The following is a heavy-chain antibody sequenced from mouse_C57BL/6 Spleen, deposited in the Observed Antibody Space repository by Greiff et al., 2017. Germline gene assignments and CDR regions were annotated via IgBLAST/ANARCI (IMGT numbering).Heavy chain of an antibody. Sequence: QVQLQQPGAELVKPGASVKMSCKASGYTFTSYWITWVKQRPGQGLEWIGDIYPGSGSTNYNEKFKSKATLTVDTSSNTAYMQLSSLTSEDSAVDCCARSDVDGYYPFAYWGQGTLVTVSA. J-gene: IGHJ3*01. CDR1: GYTFTSYW. D-gene: IGHD2-3*01. CDR3: ARSDVDGYYPFAY. CDR2: IYPGSGST. V-gene: IGHV1-55*01.